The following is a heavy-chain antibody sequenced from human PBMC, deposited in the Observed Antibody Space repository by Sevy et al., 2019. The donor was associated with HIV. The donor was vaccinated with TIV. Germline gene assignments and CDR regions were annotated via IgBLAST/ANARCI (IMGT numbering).Heavy chain of an antibody. CDR1: GFTVSTYA. V-gene: IGHV3-23*01. J-gene: IGHJ4*02. Sequence: GGSLRLSCAASGFTVSTYAINWVRQAPGEGLEWVSAITGGGDSTSYADSVKGRFTISRDTSKNVVYLQRNSLRAEDTAVYYCAAGDTSMVTDLDYWGQGTLVTVSS. D-gene: IGHD5-18*01. CDR2: ITGGGDST. CDR3: AAGDTSMVTDLDY.